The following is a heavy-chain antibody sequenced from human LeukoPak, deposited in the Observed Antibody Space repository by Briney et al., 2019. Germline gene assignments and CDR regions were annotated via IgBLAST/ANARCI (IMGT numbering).Heavy chain of an antibody. CDR2: IYSGGTI. V-gene: IGHV3-66*01. CDR1: GFIVKSDW. Sequence: QTGGSLRLSCAASGFIVKSDWMSWVRQAPGKGLEWVSVIYSGGTISYADSVKGRFTISRDNSKNTVYLQMNNLRVEDTAVYYCARTPAYNNFFDPWGQGTLVTVSS. J-gene: IGHJ5*02. D-gene: IGHD2-2*01. CDR3: ARTPAYNNFFDP.